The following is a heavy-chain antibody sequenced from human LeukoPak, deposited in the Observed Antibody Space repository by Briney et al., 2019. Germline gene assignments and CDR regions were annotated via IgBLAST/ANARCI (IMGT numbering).Heavy chain of an antibody. CDR3: ARDQWLRFTFDY. J-gene: IGHJ4*02. Sequence: VASVKVSCKASGYTFTGYYMHWVRQAPGQGLEWMGWINPNSGGTNYAQKFQGRVTMTRDTSISTAYMELSRLRSDDTAVYYCARDQWLRFTFDYWGQGTLVTVSS. V-gene: IGHV1-2*02. D-gene: IGHD5-12*01. CDR2: INPNSGGT. CDR1: GYTFTGYY.